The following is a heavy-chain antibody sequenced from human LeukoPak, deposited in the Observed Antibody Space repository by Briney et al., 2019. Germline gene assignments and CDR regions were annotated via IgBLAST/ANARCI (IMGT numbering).Heavy chain of an antibody. J-gene: IGHJ4*02. CDR2: IRSGGTYI. CDR3: ARDGIFDF. Sequence: GGSLRLSCAASGFTFSTYSMHWVRQAPGKGLEWVTSIRSGGTYINYADSVKGRFTISRDDVKNSLYLQMNSLRAEDTAVYYCARDGIFDFWGQGTLVTVSS. V-gene: IGHV3-21*01. CDR1: GFTFSTYS.